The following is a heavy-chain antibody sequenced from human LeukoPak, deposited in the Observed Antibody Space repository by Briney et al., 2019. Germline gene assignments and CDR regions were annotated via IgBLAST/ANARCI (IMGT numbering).Heavy chain of an antibody. J-gene: IGHJ4*02. CDR3: AKDVNSSGYYLGFDY. V-gene: IGHV3-23*01. CDR1: GFTFSSYW. Sequence: GGSLRLSCAAPGFTFSSYWMHWVRQAPGKGLEWVSAISGSGGSTYYADSVKGRFTISRDNSKNTLYLQMNSLRADDTAVYYCAKDVNSSGYYLGFDYWGQGTLVTVSS. CDR2: ISGSGGST. D-gene: IGHD3-22*01.